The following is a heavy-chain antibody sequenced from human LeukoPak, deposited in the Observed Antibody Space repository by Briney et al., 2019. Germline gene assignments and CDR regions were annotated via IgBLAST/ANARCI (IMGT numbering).Heavy chain of an antibody. CDR3: ARGKSSSWSRPNWFDP. CDR2: IIPIFGIA. J-gene: IGHJ5*02. D-gene: IGHD6-13*01. V-gene: IGHV1-69*04. CDR1: GGTFSSYA. Sequence: GASVKVSCKASGGTFSSYAISWVRQAPGQGLEWMGRIIPIFGIANYAQKFQGRVTITADKSTSTAYMELSSLRSEDTAVYHCARGKSSSWSRPNWFDPWGQGTLVTVSS.